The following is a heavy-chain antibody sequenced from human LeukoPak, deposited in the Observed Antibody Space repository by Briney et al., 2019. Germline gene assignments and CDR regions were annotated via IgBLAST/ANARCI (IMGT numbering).Heavy chain of an antibody. J-gene: IGHJ1*01. D-gene: IGHD5-24*01. CDR1: GFTFSSCG. CDR2: ISYDGSNK. Sequence: GGSLRLSCAASGFTFSSCGMHWVRQAPGKGLEWVAVISYDGSNKYYADSVKGRFTISRDNSKNTLYLQMNSLRAEDTAVYYCAKGPGDGYNLNAEYFQHWGQGTLVTVSS. V-gene: IGHV3-30*18. CDR3: AKGPGDGYNLNAEYFQH.